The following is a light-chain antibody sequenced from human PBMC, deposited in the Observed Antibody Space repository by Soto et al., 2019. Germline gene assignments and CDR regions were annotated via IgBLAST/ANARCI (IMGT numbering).Light chain of an antibody. Sequence: SYELTQPPSLSVAPGQTARMTCGGNNIGIKAVHWCQQRPGQAPVLVVHDDGDRPSGIPDRFSGSNSGNTATLTITRVEAGDEADYYCQVWDSGTDHPVFGGGTKLTGL. CDR3: QVWDSGTDHPV. J-gene: IGLJ3*02. CDR2: DDG. CDR1: NIGIKA. V-gene: IGLV3-21*02.